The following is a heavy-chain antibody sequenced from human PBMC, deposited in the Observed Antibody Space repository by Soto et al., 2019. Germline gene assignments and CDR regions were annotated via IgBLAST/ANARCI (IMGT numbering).Heavy chain of an antibody. CDR3: ARGRYYYYGSGSPYYYGMDV. CDR2: INHSGST. J-gene: IGHJ6*02. CDR1: GGSFSGYY. Sequence: SETLSLTCAVYGGSFSGYYWSWIRQPPGKGLDWIGEINHSGSTNYNPSLKSRVTISVDTSKNQFSLKLSSVTAADTAVYYCARGRYYYYGSGSPYYYGMDVWGQGTTVTVSS. V-gene: IGHV4-34*01. D-gene: IGHD3-10*01.